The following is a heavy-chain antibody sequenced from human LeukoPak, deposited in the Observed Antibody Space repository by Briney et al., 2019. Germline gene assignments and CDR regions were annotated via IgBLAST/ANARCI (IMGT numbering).Heavy chain of an antibody. CDR1: GYTFTSYA. V-gene: IGHV1-69*04. D-gene: IGHD1-1*01. CDR2: IIPILGIA. CDR3: ATGASKTGTPVDH. J-gene: IGHJ4*02. Sequence: ASVKVSCKASGYTFTSYAISWVRQAPGQGLEWMGRIIPILGIANYAQKFQGRVTITADKSTSTAYMELSSLRSEDTAVYYCATGASKTGTPVDHWGQGTLVTVSS.